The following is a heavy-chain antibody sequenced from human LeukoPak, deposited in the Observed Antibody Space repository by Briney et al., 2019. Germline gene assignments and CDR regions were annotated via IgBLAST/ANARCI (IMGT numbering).Heavy chain of an antibody. CDR3: AKKLGTLIVATTPDY. CDR2: ISGSGGST. CDR1: AFTFSSYA. D-gene: IGHD5-12*01. Sequence: GGSLRLSCAASAFTFSSYAMSWVRQAPGKGLEWVSAISGSGGSTYYADSVKGRFTISRANSKNTLYLQMNSLRAEDTAVYYCAKKLGTLIVATTPDYWGQGTLVTVSS. V-gene: IGHV3-23*01. J-gene: IGHJ4*02.